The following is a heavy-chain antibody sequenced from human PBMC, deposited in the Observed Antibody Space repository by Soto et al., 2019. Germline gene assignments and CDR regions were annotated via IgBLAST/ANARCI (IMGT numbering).Heavy chain of an antibody. CDR2: ISYDGSNK. CDR3: AKALPQSTVGYFDY. V-gene: IGHV3-30*18. J-gene: IGHJ4*02. D-gene: IGHD4-17*01. Sequence: PGGSLRLSCAASGFTFSSYGMHWVRQAPGKGLEWVAVISYDGSNKYYADSVKGRFTISRDNSKNTLYLQMNSLRAEDTAVYYCAKALPQSTVGYFDYWGQGTLVTVSS. CDR1: GFTFSSYG.